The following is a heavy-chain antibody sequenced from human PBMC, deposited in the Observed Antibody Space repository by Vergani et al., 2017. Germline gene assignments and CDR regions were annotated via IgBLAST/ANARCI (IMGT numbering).Heavy chain of an antibody. CDR2: VDPEDGET. V-gene: IGHV1-69-2*01. J-gene: IGHJ6*02. D-gene: IGHD4-17*01. CDR1: GYTFTDHS. Sequence: EVQLVQSGAEVKKPGATMKLSCKVSGYTFTDHSMHWVKQAPGKGLEWMGLVDPEDGETIYAEKFKGRVTIAADTSTDTAHLELSSLRSEDTAVYYCATPQTVTTGGMEVWGQGTTVIVSS. CDR3: ATPQTVTTGGMEV.